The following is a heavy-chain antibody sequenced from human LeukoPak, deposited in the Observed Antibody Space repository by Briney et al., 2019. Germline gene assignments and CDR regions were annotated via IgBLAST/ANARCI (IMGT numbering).Heavy chain of an antibody. D-gene: IGHD3-22*01. Sequence: GGSLRLSCAASGFTFSSYWMHWVRQAPGKGLVWVSSISSSTAYIYYADSVKGRFTISRDNAKNSLYLQMNSLRAEDTAVYYCARENFYDSSGYDAFDIWGQGTMDTVSS. J-gene: IGHJ3*02. V-gene: IGHV3-21*01. CDR1: GFTFSSYW. CDR2: ISSSTAYI. CDR3: ARENFYDSSGYDAFDI.